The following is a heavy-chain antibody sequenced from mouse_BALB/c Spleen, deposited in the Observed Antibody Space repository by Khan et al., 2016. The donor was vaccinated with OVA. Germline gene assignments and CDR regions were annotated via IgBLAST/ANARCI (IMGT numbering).Heavy chain of an antibody. V-gene: IGHV9-3-1*01. D-gene: IGHD2-10*01. CDR3: ARPPYFSYAMDN. CDR1: GHTFTNFG. J-gene: IGHJ4*01. CDR2: INTYTGEP. Sequence: QIQLVQSGPELKKPGETVKISCKASGHTFTNFGMNWVKQAPGKGLKWMGWINTYTGEPTYADDFNGRFAFSLEASVSTAYLQINNLTNEDTATYFCARPPYFSYAMDNWGQRTSVTVSS.